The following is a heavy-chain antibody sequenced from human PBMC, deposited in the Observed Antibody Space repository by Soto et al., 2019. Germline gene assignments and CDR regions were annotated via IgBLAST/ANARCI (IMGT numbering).Heavy chain of an antibody. D-gene: IGHD7-27*01. V-gene: IGHV1-3*01. CDR1: GYTFTSYA. CDR2: INAGNGNT. J-gene: IGHJ3*01. CDR3: ARDYRHTVTHYNWGSLPS. Sequence: ASVKVSCKASGYTFTSYAMHWVRQAPGQRLEWMGWINAGNGNTKYSQKFQGRVTITRDTSASTAYMELSSLRSEDTAVYYCARDYRHTVTHYNWGSLPSWGQGTMVTVSS.